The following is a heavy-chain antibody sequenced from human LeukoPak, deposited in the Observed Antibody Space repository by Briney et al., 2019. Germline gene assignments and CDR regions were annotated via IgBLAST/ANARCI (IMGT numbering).Heavy chain of an antibody. V-gene: IGHV3-30-3*01. D-gene: IGHD3-22*01. CDR2: ISYDGGNK. CDR3: ARPLPTMIVVRPPHY. Sequence: GRSLRLSCAASGFTFSSYAMHWVRQAPGKGLEWVAVISYDGGNKYYADSVKGRFTISRDNSKNTLYLQMNSLRAEDTAVYYCARPLPTMIVVRPPHYWGQGTLVTVSS. J-gene: IGHJ4*02. CDR1: GFTFSSYA.